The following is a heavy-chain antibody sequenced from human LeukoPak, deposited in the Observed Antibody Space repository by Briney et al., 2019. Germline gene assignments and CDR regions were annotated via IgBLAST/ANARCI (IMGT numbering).Heavy chain of an antibody. CDR2: INTNTGNP. V-gene: IGHV7-4-1*02. Sequence: GASVKVSCKASGYTFTSYAMNWVRQAPGQGLEWMGWINTNTGNPTYAQGFTGRFVFSLDTSVSTAYLQISSLKAEDTAVYYCARDPPLYYDSSGYPNYFDYWGQGTLVTVSS. D-gene: IGHD3-22*01. CDR1: GYTFTSYA. CDR3: ARDPPLYYDSSGYPNYFDY. J-gene: IGHJ4*02.